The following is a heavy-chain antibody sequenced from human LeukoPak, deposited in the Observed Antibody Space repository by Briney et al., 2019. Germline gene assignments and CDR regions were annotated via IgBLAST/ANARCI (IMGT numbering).Heavy chain of an antibody. J-gene: IGHJ5*02. D-gene: IGHD2-15*01. Sequence: PGGSLRLSCVASGFPFSSYWMTWVRQAPGKGLEWVSSISSSSSYIYYADSVKGRFTISRDNAKNSLYLQMNSLRAEDTAVYYCARDHCSGGSCYLSANWFDPWGQGTLVTVSS. V-gene: IGHV3-21*01. CDR1: GFPFSSYW. CDR3: ARDHCSGGSCYLSANWFDP. CDR2: ISSSSSYI.